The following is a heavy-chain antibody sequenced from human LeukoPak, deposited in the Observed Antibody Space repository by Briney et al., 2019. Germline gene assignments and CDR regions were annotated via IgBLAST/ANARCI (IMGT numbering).Heavy chain of an antibody. J-gene: IGHJ5*02. CDR3: ARVPAASYNWFDP. CDR2: INPNSGGT. CDR1: GYTFTGYY. V-gene: IGHV1-2*02. D-gene: IGHD2-2*01. Sequence: GASVKVSCKASGYTFTGYYMHWVRQAPGQGLEWMGWINPNSGGTNYAQKFQGRVTMTRDTSISTAYMELSRLRSDDTAVYYCARVPAASYNWFDPWGQGTLVTVSS.